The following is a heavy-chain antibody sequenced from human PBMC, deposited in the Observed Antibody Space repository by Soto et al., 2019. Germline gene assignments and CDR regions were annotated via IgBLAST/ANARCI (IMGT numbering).Heavy chain of an antibody. CDR3: ANASGEGGGYYYDCVMDV. CDR2: ISGSGGST. D-gene: IGHD3-10*01. CDR1: GFTFSSYA. V-gene: IGHV3-23*01. Sequence: EVQLLESGGGLVQPGGSLRLSCAASGFTFSSYAMSWVRQAPGKGLEWVSAISGSGGSTYYADSVKGRFTISSGNSKNRMNLQMNSVRAKHTGVYYCANASGEGGGYYYDCVMDVWGQWTTVTVSS. J-gene: IGHJ6*02.